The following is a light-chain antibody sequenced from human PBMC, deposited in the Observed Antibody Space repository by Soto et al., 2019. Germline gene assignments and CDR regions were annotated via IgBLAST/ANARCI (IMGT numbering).Light chain of an antibody. J-gene: IGKJ1*01. CDR2: GAS. V-gene: IGKV3-20*01. Sequence: EIEMTPSPATLSLAPVERVTLSCRASESVSTNLAWYQQKAGQAPRLLIYGASTRATGVPDRFSGSGSGPEYTLTITRLEPEDFAVYYCQQYGSSPGKCGQGNKGDIK. CDR1: ESVSTN. CDR3: QQYGSSPGK.